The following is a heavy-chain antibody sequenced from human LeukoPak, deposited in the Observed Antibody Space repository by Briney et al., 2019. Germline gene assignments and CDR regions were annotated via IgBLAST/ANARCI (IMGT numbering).Heavy chain of an antibody. Sequence: ASVKVSCKVSGYTLTELSMHWLRQAPGKGLEGMGGFDPEDGDTIYGKNFQGRVTMTEDTFTDTAYMELSSLRSEDTAVYYCATEDVVVPAAIVHWGQGTLVTVSS. J-gene: IGHJ4*02. CDR3: ATEDVVVPAAIVH. CDR2: FDPEDGDT. CDR1: GYTLTELS. D-gene: IGHD2-2*01. V-gene: IGHV1-24*01.